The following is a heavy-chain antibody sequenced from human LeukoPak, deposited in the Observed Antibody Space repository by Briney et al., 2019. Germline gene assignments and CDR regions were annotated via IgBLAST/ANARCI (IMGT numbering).Heavy chain of an antibody. D-gene: IGHD2-2*01. CDR3: ARVIVVVPAAIRGYFDY. CDR1: GVSVTRGAYY. J-gene: IGHJ4*02. V-gene: IGHV4-30-2*01. Sequence: PSETLSLTCTVSGVSVTRGAYYWTWIRQPPGKGLEWIGHVYHSGSTYYNPSLKSRVTISVDRSKNQFSLKLSSVTAADTAVYYCARVIVVVPAAIRGYFDYWGQGTLVTVSS. CDR2: VYHSGST.